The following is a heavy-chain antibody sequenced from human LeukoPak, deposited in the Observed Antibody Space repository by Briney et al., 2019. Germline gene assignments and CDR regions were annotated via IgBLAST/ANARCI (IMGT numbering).Heavy chain of an antibody. J-gene: IGHJ4*02. CDR1: GGSINSYY. Sequence: PSETLSLTSTVSGGSINSYYWSWIRQPPGKGLEWIGYIYCSGSTNYNPSLKSRVPISVDTSKNQFSLRLSSVTAADPAVYYCARVTGYMTEDYFDYWGQGTLITVSS. D-gene: IGHD6-13*01. CDR2: IYCSGST. CDR3: ARVTGYMTEDYFDY. V-gene: IGHV4-59*01.